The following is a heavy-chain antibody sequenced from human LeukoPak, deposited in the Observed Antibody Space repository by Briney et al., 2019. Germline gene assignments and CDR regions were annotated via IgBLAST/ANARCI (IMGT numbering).Heavy chain of an antibody. CDR1: GFTFSSYA. D-gene: IGHD3-22*01. CDR3: AKDLNYYDSSGYYQSTGNFDY. CDR2: ISGSGGST. J-gene: IGHJ4*02. Sequence: GGSLRLSCAASGFTFSSYAMSWVRQAPVKGLEWVSAISGSGGSTYYADSVKGRFTISRDNSKNTLYLQMNSLRAEDTALYYCAKDLNYYDSSGYYQSTGNFDYWGQGTLVTVSS. V-gene: IGHV3-23*01.